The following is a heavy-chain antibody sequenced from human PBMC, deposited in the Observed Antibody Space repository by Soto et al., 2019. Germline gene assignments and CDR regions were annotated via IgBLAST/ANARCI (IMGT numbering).Heavy chain of an antibody. Sequence: PSETLSLTCTVSGGSISSYYWSWIRQPPGKGLEWIGYIYYSGSTNYNPSLKSRVTISVDTSKNQFSLKLSSVTAADTAVYYCARWTNYDILTGPFDDWGQGTLVTVSS. V-gene: IGHV4-59*08. CDR1: GGSISSYY. CDR2: IYYSGST. D-gene: IGHD3-9*01. CDR3: ARWTNYDILTGPFDD. J-gene: IGHJ4*02.